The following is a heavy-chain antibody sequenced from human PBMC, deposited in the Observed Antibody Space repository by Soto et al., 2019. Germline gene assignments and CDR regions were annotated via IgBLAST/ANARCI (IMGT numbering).Heavy chain of an antibody. CDR1: GFTFSSYG. CDR2: VSYDGTNK. CDR3: AHPGGYCSGGTCVTADY. Sequence: QVQLVESGGGVVQPGRSLRLSCAASGFTFSSYGMHWVRQAPGKGLEWLTVVSYDGTNKSYADSVRGRFSISRVNSKHTLYLQMTSLRAEATAVSYCAHPGGYCSGGTCVTADYWGQGTLVTVSS. V-gene: IGHV3-30*03. D-gene: IGHD2-15*01. J-gene: IGHJ4*02.